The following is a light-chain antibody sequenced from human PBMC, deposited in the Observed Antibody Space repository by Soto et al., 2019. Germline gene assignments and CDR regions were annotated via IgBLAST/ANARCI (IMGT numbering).Light chain of an antibody. Sequence: QLVLTQPPSASASLGASVKLTCTLSSGHNSYAIAWHQQQPEKGPRYLMKLNSDGSHSKGDGIPDRCSVDSSGAERYLTISRLQSEDEADYYCQTWSTGIRVFGGGTKVTVL. CDR1: SGHNSYA. J-gene: IGLJ3*02. CDR2: LNSDGSH. V-gene: IGLV4-69*01. CDR3: QTWSTGIRV.